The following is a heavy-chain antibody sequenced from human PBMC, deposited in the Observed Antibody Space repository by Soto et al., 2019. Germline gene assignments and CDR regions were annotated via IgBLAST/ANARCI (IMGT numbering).Heavy chain of an antibody. V-gene: IGHV5-10-1*01. D-gene: IGHD3-22*01. CDR2: IDPSDSYT. J-gene: IGHJ4*02. Sequence: GESLKISCKGSGYSFTSYWISWVRQMPGKGLEWMGRIDPSDSYTNYSPSFQGHVTISADKSISTAYLQWSSLKASDTAMYYCASEPENYYDSSGNLDDFDYWGQGTLVTVSS. CDR1: GYSFTSYW. CDR3: ASEPENYYDSSGNLDDFDY.